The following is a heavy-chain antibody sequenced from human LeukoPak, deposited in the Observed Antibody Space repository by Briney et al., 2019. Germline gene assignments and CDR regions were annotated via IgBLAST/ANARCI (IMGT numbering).Heavy chain of an antibody. Sequence: GRSLRLSCAASGFTFSSYAMHWVRQAPGKGLEWVAVISYDGSNKYYADPVKGRFTISRDNSKNTLYLQMNSLRAEDTAVYYCARDRVDTAMDANWFDPWGLGTLVTVSS. CDR1: GFTFSSYA. CDR3: ARDRVDTAMDANWFDP. J-gene: IGHJ5*02. V-gene: IGHV3-30*01. CDR2: ISYDGSNK. D-gene: IGHD5-18*01.